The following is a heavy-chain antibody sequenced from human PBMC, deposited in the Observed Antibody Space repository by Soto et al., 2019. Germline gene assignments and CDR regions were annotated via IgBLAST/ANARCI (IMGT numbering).Heavy chain of an antibody. J-gene: IGHJ6*02. V-gene: IGHV1-3*01. Sequence: ASVKVSCKASGYTFTSYAMHWVRQAPGQRLEWMGWINAGNGNTKYSQKFQGRVTITRDTSASTAYMGLSSLRSEDTAVYYCARALYSSSGYYGNYYYYYGMDVWGQGTTVTVSS. CDR2: INAGNGNT. D-gene: IGHD6-13*01. CDR1: GYTFTSYA. CDR3: ARALYSSSGYYGNYYYYYGMDV.